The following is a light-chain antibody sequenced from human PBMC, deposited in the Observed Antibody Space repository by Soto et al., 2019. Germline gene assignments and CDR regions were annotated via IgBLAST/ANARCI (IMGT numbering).Light chain of an antibody. CDR3: QEYCTSPLT. CDR2: AAA. Sequence: EIVLTHSPGTLTLSPGERATLSCRASQSLSSNNLAWYQQRSGQAPRLLIYAAASRAAGVPDRFSGSGSETYFTLTITRLGPEDFAVYFCQEYCTSPLTFGGGTKVEI. CDR1: QSLSSNN. J-gene: IGKJ4*01. V-gene: IGKV3-20*01.